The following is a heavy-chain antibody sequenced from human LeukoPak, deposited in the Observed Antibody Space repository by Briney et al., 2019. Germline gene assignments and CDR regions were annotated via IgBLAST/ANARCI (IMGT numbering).Heavy chain of an antibody. Sequence: ASEKVSCKASGYTFTSYGISWVRQAPGQGLEWMGWISAYNGNTNYAQKLQGRVTMTTDTSTSTAYMELRSLRSDDTAVYYCARVLCVVRWCYMDVWGKGTTVTISS. CDR1: GYTFTSYG. J-gene: IGHJ6*03. CDR3: ARVLCVVRWCYMDV. CDR2: ISAYNGNT. V-gene: IGHV1-18*01. D-gene: IGHD2-21*01.